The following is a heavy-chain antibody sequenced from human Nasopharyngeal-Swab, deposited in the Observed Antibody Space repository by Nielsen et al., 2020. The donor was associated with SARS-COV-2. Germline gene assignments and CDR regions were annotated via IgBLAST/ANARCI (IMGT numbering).Heavy chain of an antibody. V-gene: IGHV2-26*01. CDR3: ARILYYYYYMDV. CDR2: IFSNDEK. J-gene: IGHJ6*03. Sequence: SGPTLVKPTETLTLTCTVSGLSLSNARMGVSWIRQPPGKALEWLAHIFSNDEKSYSTSLKSRLTISKDTSKSQVVLTMTNMDPVDTATYYCARILYYYYYMDVWGKGTTVTVSS. CDR1: GLSLSNARMG.